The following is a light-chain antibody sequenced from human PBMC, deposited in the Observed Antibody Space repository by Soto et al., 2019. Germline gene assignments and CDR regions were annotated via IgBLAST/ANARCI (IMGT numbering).Light chain of an antibody. CDR2: DAS. CDR3: QQSENFTLT. J-gene: IGKJ4*01. V-gene: IGKV1-33*01. CDR1: QDISNY. Sequence: DIQMTQSPSSLSASVGDRVTITCQASQDISNYLNWYQQKPGKAPKLLIYDASNLETGVPSRFSGSGSGTDFTFTISRLETEDIATYFCQQSENFTLTFGGGTKLDIK.